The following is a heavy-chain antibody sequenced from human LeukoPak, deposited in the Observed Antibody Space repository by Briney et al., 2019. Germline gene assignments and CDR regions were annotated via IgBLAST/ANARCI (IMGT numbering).Heavy chain of an antibody. CDR1: GDTFSRYA. CDR2: IIPVLSTA. J-gene: IGHJ6*03. CDR3: ATTGGDTYYYYMDV. D-gene: IGHD3-16*01. V-gene: IGHV1-69*13. Sequence: SVKVSCNASGDTFSRYAISWVRQAPGQGLEWMGGIIPVLSTANYAQKFQDRVTITADESTSTTYMELSSLKSEDTAVYYCATTGGDTYYYYMDVWGKGTTVTISS.